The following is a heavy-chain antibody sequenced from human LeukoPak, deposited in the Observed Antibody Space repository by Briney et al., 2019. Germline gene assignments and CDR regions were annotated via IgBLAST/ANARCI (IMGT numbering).Heavy chain of an antibody. CDR1: GFRFIDDI. V-gene: IGHV3-48*04. CDR2: LRGSSDTI. D-gene: IGHD5-12*01. CDR3: ARDPRGLNFDF. Sequence: GGSLRLSCAPSGFRFIDDIMSWVRHAPGKGLGWVSLLRGSSDTIYYAPYVKGRVTVSRDNAKNSLYLQMNSLTAEDTAVYYCARDPRGLNFDFWPEGPRVTVPS. J-gene: IGHJ4*02.